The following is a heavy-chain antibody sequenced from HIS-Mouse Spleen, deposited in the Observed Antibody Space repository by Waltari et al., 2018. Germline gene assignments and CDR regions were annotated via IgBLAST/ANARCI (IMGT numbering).Heavy chain of an antibody. V-gene: IGHV4-34*01. CDR1: GGSFSGSY. Sequence: QVQLQQWGAGLLTPSETLSLTCAVHGGSFSGSYWSWFRQPPGKGLEWIGEINHSGSTNYNPSLKSRVTISVDTSKNQFSLKLSSVTAADTAVYYCARVRTGDPSYWYFDLWGRGTLVTVSS. CDR3: ARVRTGDPSYWYFDL. J-gene: IGHJ2*01. D-gene: IGHD7-27*01. CDR2: INHSGST.